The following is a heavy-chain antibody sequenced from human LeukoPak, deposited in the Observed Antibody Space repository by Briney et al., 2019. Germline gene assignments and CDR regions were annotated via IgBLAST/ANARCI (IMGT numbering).Heavy chain of an antibody. J-gene: IGHJ4*02. CDR3: ARDGIAVAGFPFDH. V-gene: IGHV3-21*01. D-gene: IGHD6-19*01. CDR1: GFTFNTYS. CDR2: ISSSSSYI. Sequence: RPGGSLRLSCTASGFTFNTYSMNWVRQAPGKGLEWVSSISSSSSYIYYADSVKGRFTISRDNAKNSLYLQMNSLRAEDTAVYYCARDGIAVAGFPFDHWGQGTLVTVSS.